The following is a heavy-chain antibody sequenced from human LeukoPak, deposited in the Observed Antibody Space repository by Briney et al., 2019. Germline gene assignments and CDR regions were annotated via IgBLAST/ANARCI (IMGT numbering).Heavy chain of an antibody. CDR3: ARVPYYDLYYFDY. CDR2: INPNSGGT. CDR1: GYTFTGYY. Sequence: ASVKVSCKASGYTFTGYYMHWVRQAPGQGLEWMGWINPNSGGTNYAQKFQGRVTMTRDTSINTAYMELSRLRSDDTAVYYCARVPYYDLYYFDYWGQGTLVTVSS. J-gene: IGHJ4*02. D-gene: IGHD3-22*01. V-gene: IGHV1-2*02.